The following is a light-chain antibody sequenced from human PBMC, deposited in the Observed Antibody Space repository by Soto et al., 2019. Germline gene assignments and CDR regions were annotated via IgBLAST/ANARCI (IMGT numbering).Light chain of an antibody. V-gene: IGKV1-9*01. Sequence: DIHLTQSPSFLSASVGDRVTITCRASQGISSFLAWYQQKPGKAPNLLMYAASTLQSGVPSRFSGGESGTEYPLTIGSLPPEDSATYYCQQLYIFPLTFGQGTKVDNK. CDR2: AAS. CDR1: QGISSF. J-gene: IGKJ1*01. CDR3: QQLYIFPLT.